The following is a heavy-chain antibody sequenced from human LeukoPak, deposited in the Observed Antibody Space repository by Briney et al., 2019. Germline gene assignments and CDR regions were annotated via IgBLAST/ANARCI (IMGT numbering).Heavy chain of an antibody. J-gene: IGHJ4*02. CDR3: AKNSTGGYSDS. Sequence: ASVKVSCKTSGYTFTSSGITWVRQAPGQGLEWMGWINTHNGCSKYTQKLQGRVTMTADTSTSTAYMELSSLTSDDTAVYFCAKNSTGGYSDSWGQGTLVTVSS. V-gene: IGHV1-18*01. D-gene: IGHD6-19*01. CDR2: INTHNGCS. CDR1: GYTFTSSG.